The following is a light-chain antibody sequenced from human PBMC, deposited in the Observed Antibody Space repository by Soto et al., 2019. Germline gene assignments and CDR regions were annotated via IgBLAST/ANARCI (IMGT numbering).Light chain of an antibody. Sequence: QSVLTQPPSMSAAPGQRVTISCSGDSSNMGINYVSWFQQFPGTAPKLLIYDNYYRPSGIPDRFSGSKSGTSATLGITGLQTGDEADYYCATWNRDMIVVFGGGTKLTVL. CDR1: SSNMGINY. CDR2: DNY. CDR3: ATWNRDMIVV. V-gene: IGLV1-51*01. J-gene: IGLJ3*02.